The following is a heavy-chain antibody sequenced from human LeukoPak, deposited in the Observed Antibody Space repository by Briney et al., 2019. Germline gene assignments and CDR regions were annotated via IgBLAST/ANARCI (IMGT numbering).Heavy chain of an antibody. CDR3: ARDSERYYYDTSGLNLDY. CDR1: GFTFSSYS. Sequence: AGSLRLSCAASGFTFSSYSMNWVRQAPGKGLEWVSSISSSSNYIYYADSVKGRFTISRDNAKNSLYLQMNSLRAEDTAVYYCARDSERYYYDTSGLNLDYWGQGTLVTVSS. J-gene: IGHJ4*02. V-gene: IGHV3-21*01. CDR2: ISSSSNYI. D-gene: IGHD3-22*01.